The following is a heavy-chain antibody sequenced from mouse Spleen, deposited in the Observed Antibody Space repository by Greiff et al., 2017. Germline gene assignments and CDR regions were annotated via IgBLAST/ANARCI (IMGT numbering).Heavy chain of an antibody. D-gene: IGHD3-2*01. CDR3: ARGDSSGLYYYAMDY. J-gene: IGHJ4*01. CDR2: IYPGDGDT. V-gene: IGHV1-82*01. Sequence: QVQLQQSGPELVKPGASVKISCKASGYAFSSSWMNWVKQRPGKGLEWIGRIYPGDGDTNYNGKFKGKATLTADKSSSTAYMQLSSLTSEDSAVYFCARGDSSGLYYYAMDYWGQGTSVTVSS. CDR1: GYAFSSSW.